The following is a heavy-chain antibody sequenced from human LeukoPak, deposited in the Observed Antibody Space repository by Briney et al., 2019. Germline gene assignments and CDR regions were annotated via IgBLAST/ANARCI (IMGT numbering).Heavy chain of an antibody. CDR3: AKMAGMTRQVYYMDV. CDR2: LYGSGETT. V-gene: IGHV3-23*01. D-gene: IGHD1-1*01. CDR1: GFTFSSYA. J-gene: IGHJ6*03. Sequence: GGSLRLSCAASGFTFSSYAMSWARQAPGKGLEWVSALYGSGETTYYADSVKGRFTVSRDNSKNTLYLQMDGLRAEDTAVYYCAKMAGMTRQVYYMDVWGRGATVTVSS.